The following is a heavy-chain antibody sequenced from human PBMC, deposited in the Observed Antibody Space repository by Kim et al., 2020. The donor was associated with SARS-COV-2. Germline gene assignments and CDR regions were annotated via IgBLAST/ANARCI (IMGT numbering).Heavy chain of an antibody. V-gene: IGHV4-61*01. D-gene: IGHD4-17*01. CDR1: GGSVSSGSYY. CDR3: ARGGPYGDYGNDAFDI. CDR2: IYYSGST. Sequence: SETLSLTCTVSGGSVSSGSYYWSWIRQPPGKGLEWIGYIYYSGSTNYNPSLKSRVTISVDTSKNQFSLKLSSVTAADTAVYYCARGGPYGDYGNDAFDIWGQGTMVTVSS. J-gene: IGHJ3*02.